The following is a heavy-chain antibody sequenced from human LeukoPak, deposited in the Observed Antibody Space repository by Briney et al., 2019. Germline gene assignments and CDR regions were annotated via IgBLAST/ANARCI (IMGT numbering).Heavy chain of an antibody. D-gene: IGHD3-22*01. Sequence: PSETLSLTCTVSGGSISSYYWNWIRQPPGKGLEWIGYIYYSGSTNYNPSLKSRVTISVETSKNQFSLKLSSVTAADTAVYYCARGADSSGYYSIFYFDYWGQGTLVTVSS. J-gene: IGHJ4*02. CDR3: ARGADSSGYYSIFYFDY. CDR2: IYYSGST. CDR1: GGSISSYY. V-gene: IGHV4-59*01.